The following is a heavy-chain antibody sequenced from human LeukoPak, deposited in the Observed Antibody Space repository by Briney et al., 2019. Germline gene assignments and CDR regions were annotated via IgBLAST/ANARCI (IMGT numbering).Heavy chain of an antibody. CDR2: IIPILGIA. D-gene: IGHD6-13*01. Sequence: ASVKVSCKASGGTFSSYAISWVRQAPGQGLEWMGRIIPILGIANYAQKFQGRVTITADKSTSTAYMELSSLRSEDTAVYYCARGRGIGQQPRRTFGYWGQGTLVTVSS. CDR1: GGTFSSYA. J-gene: IGHJ4*02. CDR3: ARGRGIGQQPRRTFGY. V-gene: IGHV1-69*04.